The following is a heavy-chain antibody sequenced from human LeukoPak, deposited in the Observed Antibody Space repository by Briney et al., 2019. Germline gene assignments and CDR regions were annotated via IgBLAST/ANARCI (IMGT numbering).Heavy chain of an antibody. J-gene: IGHJ6*03. CDR3: AKDEQWLVRDYYYYYMDV. CDR2: IKQDGSEK. CDR1: GFTFSSYW. V-gene: IGHV3-7*01. Sequence: GGSLRLSCAASGFTFSSYWMSWVRQAPGKGLEWVANIKQDGSEKYYVDSVKGRFTISRDNTKNSLYLQMNSLRAEGTAVYYCAKDEQWLVRDYYYYYMDVWGKGTTVTVSS. D-gene: IGHD6-19*01.